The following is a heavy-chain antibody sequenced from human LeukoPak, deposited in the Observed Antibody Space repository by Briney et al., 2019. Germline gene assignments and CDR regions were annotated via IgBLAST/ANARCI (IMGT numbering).Heavy chain of an antibody. CDR2: INPNSGGT. CDR1: GYTFTGYY. CDR3: ARDRYSLTLPDY. V-gene: IGHV1-2*02. Sequence: ASVKVSCKASGYTFTGYYMHWVRQAPGQGLEWMGWINPNSGGTNCAQKFQGRVTMTRDTSISTAYMELSRLRSDDTAVYYCARDRYSLTLPDYWSQGTLVTVSS. J-gene: IGHJ4*02. D-gene: IGHD2-21*01.